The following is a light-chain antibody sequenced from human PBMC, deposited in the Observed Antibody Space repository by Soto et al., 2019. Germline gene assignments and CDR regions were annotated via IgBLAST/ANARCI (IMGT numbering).Light chain of an antibody. V-gene: IGKV3-11*01. Sequence: EIVLTQSPATLSFSAGERATLSFRASQSVKTFLVWYQQRPGQAPRLLIHDASHRAAGIPARFSGSGFGTDFTLTISSLEPEDAAVYYCQQRSNWPPITFGQGTRLEI. CDR2: DAS. J-gene: IGKJ5*01. CDR3: QQRSNWPPIT. CDR1: QSVKTF.